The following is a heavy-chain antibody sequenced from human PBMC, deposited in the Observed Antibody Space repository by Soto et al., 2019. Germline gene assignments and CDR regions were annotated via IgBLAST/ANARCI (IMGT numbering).Heavy chain of an antibody. CDR1: GGSISSGDYY. V-gene: IGHV4-30-4*01. CDR2: IYYSGST. D-gene: IGHD6-13*01. Sequence: SETLSLTCTVSGGSISSGDYYWSWIRQPPGKGLEWIGYIYYSGSTYYNPSLKSRVTTSVDTSKNQFSLKLSSVTAADTAVYYCASHRIAAAENYYGMDVWGQGTTVTVSS. J-gene: IGHJ6*02. CDR3: ASHRIAAAENYYGMDV.